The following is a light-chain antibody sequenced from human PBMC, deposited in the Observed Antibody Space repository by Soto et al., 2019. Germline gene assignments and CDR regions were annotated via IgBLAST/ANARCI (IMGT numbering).Light chain of an antibody. V-gene: IGKV3-20*01. CDR3: QQYGTSPYT. CDR2: GAS. J-gene: IGKJ2*01. Sequence: DIVLTQSPGTLSLSPGERATLSCRASQSVSSSYLAWYQQKPGQAPGLLIYGASSRATGIPDRFSGSGSGTDFTLTISRLEPEEFALYYCQQYGTSPYTFGQGTKLEIK. CDR1: QSVSSSY.